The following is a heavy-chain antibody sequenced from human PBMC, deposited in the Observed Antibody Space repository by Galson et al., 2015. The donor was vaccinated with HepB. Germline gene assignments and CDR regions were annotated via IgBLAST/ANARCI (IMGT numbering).Heavy chain of an antibody. CDR3: ARDYGSGSFFGY. J-gene: IGHJ4*02. CDR2: ISGHNGKT. D-gene: IGHD3-10*01. V-gene: IGHV1-18*01. Sequence: SVKVSCKASGYTFTSYGIGWVRQAPGQGLEWMGWISGHNGKTNYAQKFQGRVTMTIDTSASTAYMELRGLRPDDTAVYYCARDYGSGSFFGYWGQGPLVTVSS. CDR1: GYTFTSYG.